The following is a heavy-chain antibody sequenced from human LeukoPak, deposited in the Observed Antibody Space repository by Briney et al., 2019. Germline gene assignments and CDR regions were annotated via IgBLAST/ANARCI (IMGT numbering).Heavy chain of an antibody. V-gene: IGHV1-3*01. CDR2: INAGNGNT. Sequence: ASVKVSCKASGYTFTGYYIHWVRQAPGQGLEWMGWINAGNGNTKYSQKFQGRVTITRDTSASTAYMDLSSLRSEDTAVYYCARGSTAMVRIWFDYWGQGTLVTVSS. J-gene: IGHJ4*02. CDR1: GYTFTGYY. D-gene: IGHD5-18*01. CDR3: ARGSTAMVRIWFDY.